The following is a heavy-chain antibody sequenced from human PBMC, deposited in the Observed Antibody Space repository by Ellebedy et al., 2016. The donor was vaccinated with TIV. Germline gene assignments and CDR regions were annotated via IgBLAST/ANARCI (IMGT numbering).Heavy chain of an antibody. V-gene: IGHV3-21*06. J-gene: IGHJ4*02. Sequence: GGSLRLSXAASGFIFSVTGMTWIRQAPGKGLEWVATIVSSGRETYYANPLKGRFTISRDNAMNLVYLQMNSLSPEDTAVYYCAREKDGYNCFDYWGQGTRVTVSS. D-gene: IGHD5-24*01. CDR1: GFIFSVTG. CDR2: IVSSGRET. CDR3: AREKDGYNCFDY.